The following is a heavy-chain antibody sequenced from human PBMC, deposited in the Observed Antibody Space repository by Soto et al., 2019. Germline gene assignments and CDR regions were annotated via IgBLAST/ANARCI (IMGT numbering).Heavy chain of an antibody. V-gene: IGHV4-31*03. J-gene: IGHJ4*02. CDR3: ARGYCSGGSCYRYFDY. D-gene: IGHD2-15*01. Sequence: SETLSLTCTVSGGSISSGGYYWSWIRQHPGKGLEWIGYIYYSGSTYYNPSLKSRVTISVDTSKNQFSLKLSSVTAADTAVYYCARGYCSGGSCYRYFDYWGQGTLVTVSS. CDR1: GGSISSGGYY. CDR2: IYYSGST.